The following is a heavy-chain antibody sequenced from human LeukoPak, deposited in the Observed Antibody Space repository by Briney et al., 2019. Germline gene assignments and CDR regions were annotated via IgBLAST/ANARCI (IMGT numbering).Heavy chain of an antibody. CDR1: GFTFSSYA. V-gene: IGHV3-30*04. J-gene: IGHJ5*02. D-gene: IGHD6-13*01. CDR3: ARGDVIAAIHNWFDP. Sequence: PGRSLRLSCAASGFTFSSYAMHWVRQAPGKGLEWVAVISYDGSKKYYADSVKGRFTISRDNSKNTLYLQMNSLRAEDTAVYYCARGDVIAAIHNWFDPWGQGTLVTVSS. CDR2: ISYDGSKK.